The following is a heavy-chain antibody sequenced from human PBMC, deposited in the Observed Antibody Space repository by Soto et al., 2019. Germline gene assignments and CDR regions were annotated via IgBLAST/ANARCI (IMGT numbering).Heavy chain of an antibody. J-gene: IGHJ4*02. CDR1: GGSISSGGYY. Sequence: SETLSLTCTVSGGSISSGGYYWSWIRQHPGKGLEWIGYIYYSGSTYYNPSLKSRVTISVDTSKNQFSLKLSSVTAADTAVYYCARSPDYYDSSGYGLSCFDYWGQGTLVTVSS. CDR2: IYYSGST. D-gene: IGHD3-22*01. CDR3: ARSPDYYDSSGYGLSCFDY. V-gene: IGHV4-31*03.